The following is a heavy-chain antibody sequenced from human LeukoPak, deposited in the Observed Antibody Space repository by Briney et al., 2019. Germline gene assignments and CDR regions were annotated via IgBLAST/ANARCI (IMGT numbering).Heavy chain of an antibody. J-gene: IGHJ4*02. V-gene: IGHV3-30-3*01. CDR3: AKDYPALGYCTTTTCSFFDY. Sequence: GGSLRLSCAASGFTFGSYAMHWVRQAPGKGLEWVAVMSYDGSNEYYADSVKGRFTISRDDSQNTLYLQMNSLRAEDTAVYYCAKDYPALGYCTTTTCSFFDYWGQGILVTVSS. CDR1: GFTFGSYA. CDR2: MSYDGSNE. D-gene: IGHD2-2*01.